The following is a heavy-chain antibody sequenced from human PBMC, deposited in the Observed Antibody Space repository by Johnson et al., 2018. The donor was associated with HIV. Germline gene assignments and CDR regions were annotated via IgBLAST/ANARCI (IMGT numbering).Heavy chain of an antibody. D-gene: IGHD2-8*01. CDR1: GFTFSSYA. V-gene: IGHV3-9*01. Sequence: VQLVESGGGLVQPGGSLRLSCAASGFTFSSYAMHWVRQAPGKGLEWVSGISWNSGSIGYADSVKGRFTISRDNAKNSLYLQMNSLRAEDTALYYCAREGGYCTDGVCYFAFDIWGQGTMVTVS. CDR3: AREGGYCTDGVCYFAFDI. J-gene: IGHJ3*02. CDR2: ISWNSGSI.